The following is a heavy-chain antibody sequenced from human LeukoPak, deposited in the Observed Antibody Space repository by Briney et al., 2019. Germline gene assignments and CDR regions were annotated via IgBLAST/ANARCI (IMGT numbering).Heavy chain of an antibody. CDR2: TNHSGST. D-gene: IGHD5-12*01. CDR1: GGSFSGYY. J-gene: IGHJ4*02. CDR3: ALTDGGYDLGFDY. V-gene: IGHV4-34*01. Sequence: SETLSLTCAVYGGSFSGYYWSWIRQPPGKGLEWIGETNHSGSTNYNPSLKSRVTISVDTSKNQFSLKLSSVTAADTAVYYCALTDGGYDLGFDYWGQGTLVTVSS.